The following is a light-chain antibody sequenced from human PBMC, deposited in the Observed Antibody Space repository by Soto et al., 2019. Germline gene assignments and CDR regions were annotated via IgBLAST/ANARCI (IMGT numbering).Light chain of an antibody. CDR3: AVWDDSLNGRV. V-gene: IGLV1-44*01. Sequence: QLVLTQPPSASGTPGQRVTISCSGSSSNIGSNTVNWYQQFPGTAPKLLIYSSYQRPSGVPDRFSGSKSGTSASLAISGLQSEDEADYYCAVWDDSLNGRVFGGGTKLTVL. CDR2: SSY. CDR1: SSNIGSNT. J-gene: IGLJ3*02.